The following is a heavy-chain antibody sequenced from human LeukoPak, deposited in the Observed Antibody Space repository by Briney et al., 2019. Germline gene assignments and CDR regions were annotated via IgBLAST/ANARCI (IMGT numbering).Heavy chain of an antibody. V-gene: IGHV4-39*07. Sequence: PSETLSLTCTVSGGSISSSSYYWGWIRQPPGKGLEWIGSIYYSGSTYYNPSLKSRVTISVDTSKNQFSLKLSSVTAADTAVYYCARSAWASSSWDRAEYFQHWGQGTLVTVSS. CDR3: ARSAWASSSWDRAEYFQH. CDR2: IYYSGST. J-gene: IGHJ1*01. CDR1: GGSISSSSYY. D-gene: IGHD6-13*01.